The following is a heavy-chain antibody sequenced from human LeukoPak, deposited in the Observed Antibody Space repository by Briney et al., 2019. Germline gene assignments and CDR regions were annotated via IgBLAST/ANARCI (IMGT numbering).Heavy chain of an antibody. J-gene: IGHJ6*03. CDR3: ARDSIENDFWSGYTVRYYYYYMDV. Sequence: PSETLSLTCTVSGGSISSYYWSWIRQPAGKGLEWIGRIYTSGSTNYNPSLKSRVTMSVDTSKNQFSLKLSSVTAADTAVYYCARDSIENDFWSGYTVRYYYYYMDVWGKGTTVTVSS. CDR2: IYTSGST. D-gene: IGHD3-3*01. CDR1: GGSISSYY. V-gene: IGHV4-4*07.